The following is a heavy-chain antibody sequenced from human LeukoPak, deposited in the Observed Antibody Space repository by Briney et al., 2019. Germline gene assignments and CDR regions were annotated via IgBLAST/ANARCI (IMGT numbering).Heavy chain of an antibody. V-gene: IGHV3-48*01. D-gene: IGHD4-11*01. Sequence: GGSLRLSCAASGFTFSSYSMNWVRQAPGKGLEWVSYISSSSSTIYYADSVKGRSTISRDNAKNSLYLQMNSLRAEDTAVYYCARVPSTVTTEYYYYYMDVWGKGTTVTVSS. J-gene: IGHJ6*03. CDR2: ISSSSSTI. CDR3: ARVPSTVTTEYYYYYMDV. CDR1: GFTFSSYS.